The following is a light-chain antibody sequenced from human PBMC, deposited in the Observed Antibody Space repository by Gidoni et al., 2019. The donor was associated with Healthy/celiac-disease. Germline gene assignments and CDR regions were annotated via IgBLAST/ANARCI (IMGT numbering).Light chain of an antibody. V-gene: IGLV3-1*01. Sequence: SYELTQPPSVSVSPGQTASITCSGDKLGDKYASWYQQKPGQSPVLVIYQDTERPSGIPERFSGSNSGNTATLTISGTQPMDEADYYCQAWDSSTVVFGGGTKLTVL. CDR1: KLGDKY. CDR3: QAWDSSTVV. CDR2: QDT. J-gene: IGLJ2*01.